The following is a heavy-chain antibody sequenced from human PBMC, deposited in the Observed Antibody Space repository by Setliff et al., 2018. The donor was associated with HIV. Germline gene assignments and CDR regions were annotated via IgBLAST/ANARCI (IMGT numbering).Heavy chain of an antibody. D-gene: IGHD3-10*01. CDR3: SRSLGSYFDSAGYLRYFDY. CDR1: GFTFGDYA. Sequence: PGGSMRLSCLTSGFTFGDYALSWFRQAPGKGLEWVAFIRSKDYGGTTEYAASVKGRFAILRDDSTSIAYLQMNSLKTEDTGVYYCSRSLGSYFDSAGYLRYFDYWGQGTQVTVSS. CDR2: IRSKDYGGTT. V-gene: IGHV3-49*03. J-gene: IGHJ4*02.